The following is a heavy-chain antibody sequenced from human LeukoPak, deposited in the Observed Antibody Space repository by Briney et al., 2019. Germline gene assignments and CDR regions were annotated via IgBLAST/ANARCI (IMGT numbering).Heavy chain of an antibody. CDR3: AKHHYDFWSGSIN. CDR2: ISGSGGST. Sequence: GGSLRLSCAASGFTFSSYAMSWVRQAPGKGLEWVSAISGSGGSTYYADSVKGRFTIPRDNSKNTLYLQMNSLRAEDTAVYYCAKHHYDFWSGSINWGQGTLVTVSS. J-gene: IGHJ4*02. V-gene: IGHV3-23*01. CDR1: GFTFSSYA. D-gene: IGHD3-3*01.